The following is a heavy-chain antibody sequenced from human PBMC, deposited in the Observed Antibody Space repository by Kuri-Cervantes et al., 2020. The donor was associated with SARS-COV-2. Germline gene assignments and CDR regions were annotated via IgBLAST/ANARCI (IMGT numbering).Heavy chain of an antibody. D-gene: IGHD6-13*01. Sequence: ASVKVSCKASGYTFTSYGISWVRQAPGQGLEWMGWISAYNGNTSYAQKLQGRVTMTTDTSTSTAYMELRSLRSEDTAVYYCATIAAAGTHPARDNHSYYFDYWGQGTLVTVSS. J-gene: IGHJ4*02. V-gene: IGHV1-18*01. CDR1: GYTFTSYG. CDR3: ATIAAAGTHPARDNHSYYFDY. CDR2: ISAYNGNT.